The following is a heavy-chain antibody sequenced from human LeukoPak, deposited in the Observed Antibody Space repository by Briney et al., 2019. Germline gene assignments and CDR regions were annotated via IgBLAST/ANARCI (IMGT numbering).Heavy chain of an antibody. Sequence: SETLSLTCTVSGYSISSGYYWGWIRQPPGKGLEWIGSIYHSGSTYYNPSLKSRVTISVDTSKNQFSLKLSSVTAADTAVYYCARARRFGERRRGLGPSGLLYFDYWGQGTLVTVSS. D-gene: IGHD3-10*01. CDR1: GYSISSGYY. CDR3: ARARRFGERRRGLGPSGLLYFDY. CDR2: IYHSGST. J-gene: IGHJ4*02. V-gene: IGHV4-38-2*02.